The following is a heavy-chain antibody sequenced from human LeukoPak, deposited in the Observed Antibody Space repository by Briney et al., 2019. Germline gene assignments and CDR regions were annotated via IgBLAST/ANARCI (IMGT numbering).Heavy chain of an antibody. D-gene: IGHD2-21*01. CDR1: GFSFSAYW. V-gene: IGHV3-74*01. CDR2: IKSDGSVT. J-gene: IGHJ4*02. Sequence: GGSLRLSCAASGFSFSAYWIHWVRQAPGKGLVWVSSIKSDGSVTSYADAVKGRFSLSAGNAKNTQYLQMNSLRAEDTAMYYCALDINGDLFHIWGQGTPVTVSS. CDR3: ALDINGDLFHI.